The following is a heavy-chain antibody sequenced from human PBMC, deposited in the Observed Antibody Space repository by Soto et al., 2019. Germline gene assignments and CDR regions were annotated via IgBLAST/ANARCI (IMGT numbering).Heavy chain of an antibody. CDR3: AGQRSPEGWLDP. CDR1: AISFNTYG. Sequence: LRLSCAASAISFNTYGVTWVRQAPGKGLEWVSTVTVTGGSTYYADSVKGRFTISRDRSNYTVSLLLNSLRVEDTAIYYCAGQRSPEGWLDPWGQGTLVTVSS. J-gene: IGHJ5*02. V-gene: IGHV3-23*01. D-gene: IGHD3-10*01. CDR2: VTVTGGST.